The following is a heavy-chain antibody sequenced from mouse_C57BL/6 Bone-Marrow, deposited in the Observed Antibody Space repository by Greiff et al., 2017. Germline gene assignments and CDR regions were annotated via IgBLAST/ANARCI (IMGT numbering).Heavy chain of an antibody. V-gene: IGHV1-69*01. Sequence: VQLQQPGAELVMPGASVKLSCKASGYTFTSYWMHWVKQRPGQGLEWIGEIDPSDSYTNYNQKFKGKSTLTVAKSSSTAYMQLSSLTSEDSAVYYCAREGLNGDYFDYWGQGTTLTVSS. CDR2: IDPSDSYT. J-gene: IGHJ2*01. D-gene: IGHD3-3*01. CDR1: GYTFTSYW. CDR3: AREGLNGDYFDY.